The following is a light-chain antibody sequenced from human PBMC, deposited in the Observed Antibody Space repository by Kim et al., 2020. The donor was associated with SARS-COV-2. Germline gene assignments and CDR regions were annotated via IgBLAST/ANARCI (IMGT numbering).Light chain of an antibody. V-gene: IGLV2-23*02. Sequence: QSALTQPASVSGSPGQSITISCTGTSSDVGNYNLVSWYQQHPGKAPKLMIYEVSERPSGVSNRFSGSKSGNTASLTISGLQPDDEADYYCCSYAGSTTFAFGGGTQLTVL. J-gene: IGLJ3*02. CDR2: EVS. CDR3: CSYAGSTTFA. CDR1: SSDVGNYNL.